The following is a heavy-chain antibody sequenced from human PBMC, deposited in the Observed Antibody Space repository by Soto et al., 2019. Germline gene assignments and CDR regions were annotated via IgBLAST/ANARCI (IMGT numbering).Heavy chain of an antibody. V-gene: IGHV1-2*02. CDR1: GYTFTGYY. Sequence: VASVEVSCKXSGYTFTGYYMHWVRQAPGQGLEWMGWINPNSGGTNYAQKFQGRVTMTRDTSISTAYMELSRLRSDDTAVYYCAREVDSIAALYFDYWGQGTLVTVSP. CDR3: AREVDSIAALYFDY. D-gene: IGHD6-6*01. CDR2: INPNSGGT. J-gene: IGHJ4*02.